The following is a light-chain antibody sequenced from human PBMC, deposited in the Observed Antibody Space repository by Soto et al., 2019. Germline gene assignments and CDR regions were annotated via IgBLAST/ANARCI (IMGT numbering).Light chain of an antibody. V-gene: IGKV1-33*01. Sequence: DIQMTQSPSSLSASVGDRVTITCQASQDIKNYLNWYQQKPGKATNLLIYDASNLKTGVPSRFSGSGSGTHCTFTISSLQPEDIATYYCQHYDHLPPLSFGGGTKVEIK. CDR2: DAS. CDR1: QDIKNY. J-gene: IGKJ4*01. CDR3: QHYDHLPPLS.